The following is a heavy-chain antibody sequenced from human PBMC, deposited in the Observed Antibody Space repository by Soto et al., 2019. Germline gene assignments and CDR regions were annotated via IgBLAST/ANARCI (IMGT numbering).Heavy chain of an antibody. D-gene: IGHD5-12*01. CDR1: GFTFSSYA. CDR3: ARGGYRWGSRYYFDY. CDR2: ISYDGSNK. Sequence: GGSLRLSCAASGFTFSSYAMHWVRQAPGKGLEWVAVISYDGSNKYYADSVKGRFTISRDNSKNTLYLQMNSLRAEDTAVYYCARGGYRWGSRYYFDYWGQGTLVTVSS. V-gene: IGHV3-30-3*01. J-gene: IGHJ4*02.